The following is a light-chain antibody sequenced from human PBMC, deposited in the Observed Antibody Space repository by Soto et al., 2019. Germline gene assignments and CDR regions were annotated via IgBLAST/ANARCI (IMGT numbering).Light chain of an antibody. V-gene: IGKV3-20*01. CDR1: QSVSSS. J-gene: IGKJ1*01. Sequence: NLSAGTLSLSQGERATLSCRASQSVSSSLAWYQQKPGQAPRLLISGASSRATGIPDRFSGGGSGTDFTLTISSLEPEDFALYYCQQYGSLLTWTFSQGSKADVK. CDR3: QQYGSLLTWT. CDR2: GAS.